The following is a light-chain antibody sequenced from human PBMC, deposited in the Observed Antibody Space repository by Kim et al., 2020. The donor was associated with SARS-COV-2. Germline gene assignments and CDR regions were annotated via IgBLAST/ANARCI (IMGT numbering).Light chain of an antibody. Sequence: ARGQTVSITCQGDTLRSLFANWYQQKPGQAPVLVIYVNKNRPSGIPDRFSGSSSGNTASLTITGAQAEDEADYYCNSRDSSGNHVVFGGGTQLTVL. CDR1: TLRSLF. J-gene: IGLJ2*01. CDR2: VNK. CDR3: NSRDSSGNHVV. V-gene: IGLV3-19*01.